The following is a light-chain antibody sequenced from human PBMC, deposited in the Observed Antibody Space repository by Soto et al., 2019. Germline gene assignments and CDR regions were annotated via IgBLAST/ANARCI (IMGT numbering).Light chain of an antibody. CDR2: AAT. Sequence: DLQLTQSPSFLSASVGDRVTITCRASQDINRYLAWYQQTAGRAPKLLIYAATTLQSGVPSRFSGSGSGTEFTLTISSLQSEDFATYYCQQLKSYPRTFGPGTKVDIK. CDR3: QQLKSYPRT. CDR1: QDINRY. J-gene: IGKJ3*01. V-gene: IGKV1-9*01.